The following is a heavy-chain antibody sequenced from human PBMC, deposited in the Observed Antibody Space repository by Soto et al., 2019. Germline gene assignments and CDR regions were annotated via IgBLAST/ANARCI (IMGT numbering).Heavy chain of an antibody. CDR1: GFTFSSYG. V-gene: IGHV3-30*18. CDR2: ISYDGSNK. CDR3: AKNHGCSSTSCFYFDY. D-gene: IGHD2-2*01. J-gene: IGHJ4*03. Sequence: GGSLRLSCAASGFTFSSYGMHWVRQAPGKGLEWVAVISYDGSNKYYADSVKGRFTISRDNSKNTLYLQMNSLRAEDTAVYYCAKNHGCSSTSCFYFDYWGQGTTVTVSS.